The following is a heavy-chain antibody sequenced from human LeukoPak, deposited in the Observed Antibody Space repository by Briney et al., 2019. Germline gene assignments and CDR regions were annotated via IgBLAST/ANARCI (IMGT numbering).Heavy chain of an antibody. D-gene: IGHD3-3*01. V-gene: IGHV1/OR15-1*01. Sequence: ASVKVSCKASGYIFTDYYMHWVRQAPGQELGWMGRINPNSGGTNYAQKFQGRVTMTRDTSISTAYTELSSLRSEDTAVYYCARVAYYDFWSGYQNWFDPWGQGTLVTVSS. CDR1: GYIFTDYY. J-gene: IGHJ5*02. CDR3: ARVAYYDFWSGYQNWFDP. CDR2: INPNSGGT.